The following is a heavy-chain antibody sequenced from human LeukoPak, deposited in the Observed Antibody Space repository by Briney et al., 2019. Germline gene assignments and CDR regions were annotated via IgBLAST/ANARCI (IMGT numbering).Heavy chain of an antibody. CDR2: MNTNTGNP. D-gene: IGHD4-17*01. CDR3: ARDRDYGDYISRQNAFDI. CDR1: GYTFTNYA. J-gene: IGHJ3*02. Sequence: GASVKVSCKASGYTFTNYAMNWVRQAPGQGLEWMGWMNTNTGNPTYAQGFTGRFVFSLDTSVSTAYLQISSLKTEDTAVYYCARDRDYGDYISRQNAFDIWGQGTMVTVSS. V-gene: IGHV7-4-1*02.